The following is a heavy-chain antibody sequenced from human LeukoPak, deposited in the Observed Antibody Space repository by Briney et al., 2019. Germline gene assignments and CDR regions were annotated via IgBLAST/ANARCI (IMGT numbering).Heavy chain of an antibody. CDR1: GYSVSSGYY. CDR3: ARSEPSFTMIVVVPPWYFDL. CDR2: IYHSGST. Sequence: SETLSLTCTVSGYSVSSGYYWGWIRQPPGKGLEWIGSIYHSGSTYYNPSLKSRVTISVDTSKNQFSLKLSSVTAADTAVYYCARSEPSFTMIVVVPPWYFDLWGRGTLVTVSS. D-gene: IGHD3-22*01. V-gene: IGHV4-38-2*02. J-gene: IGHJ2*01.